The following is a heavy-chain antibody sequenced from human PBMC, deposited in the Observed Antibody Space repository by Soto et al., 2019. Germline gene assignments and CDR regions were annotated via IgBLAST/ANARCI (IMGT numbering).Heavy chain of an antibody. Sequence: GGSLRLPCAASGFTFSSYAKHWVRQAPGKGLEWVAVISYDGSNKYYADSVKGRFTIFRDNSKNTLYLQMNSLRAEDTALYYCARDGYYDSSGYYRYFDYWGQGTMVTVYS. CDR2: ISYDGSNK. D-gene: IGHD3-22*01. CDR1: GFTFSSYA. J-gene: IGHJ4*02. V-gene: IGHV3-30-3*01. CDR3: ARDGYYDSSGYYRYFDY.